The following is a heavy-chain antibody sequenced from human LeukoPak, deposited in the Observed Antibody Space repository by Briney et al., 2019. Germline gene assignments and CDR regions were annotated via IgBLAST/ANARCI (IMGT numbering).Heavy chain of an antibody. CDR3: ARVRSVDSSGWFDY. D-gene: IGHD6-19*01. Sequence: PSETLSLTCTVSGGSLSSSSYFWGWIRQPPGKGLEWLGSIYYSGSTYYNPSLKSRVTISVDTSKNQFSLNLSSVTAADTAAYYCARVRSVDSSGWFDYWGQGTLVTVSS. J-gene: IGHJ5*01. CDR2: IYYSGST. CDR1: GGSLSSSSYF. V-gene: IGHV4-39*01.